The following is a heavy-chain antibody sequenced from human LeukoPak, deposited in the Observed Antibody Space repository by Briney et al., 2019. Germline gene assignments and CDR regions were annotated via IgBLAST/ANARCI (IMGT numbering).Heavy chain of an antibody. CDR1: GFTVSTNY. CDR2: IYGGGST. Sequence: QTGGSLRLSCAASGFTVSTNYMTWVRQAPGKGLEFVSIIYGGGSTYYATSVKGRFTISRDNSKNTLYLQMNSLRAEDTAVYYCARLGYSYGYVFDYWGQGTLVTVSS. D-gene: IGHD5-18*01. V-gene: IGHV3-53*01. J-gene: IGHJ4*02. CDR3: ARLGYSYGYVFDY.